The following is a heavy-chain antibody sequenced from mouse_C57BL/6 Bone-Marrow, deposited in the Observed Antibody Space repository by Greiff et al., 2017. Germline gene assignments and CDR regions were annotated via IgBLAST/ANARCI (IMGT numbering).Heavy chain of an antibody. CDR3: TTTYSPWAMDD. D-gene: IGHD2-10*01. CDR2: IDPENGDT. V-gene: IGHV14-4*01. CDR1: GFNIKDDY. J-gene: IGHJ4*01. Sequence: VQLQQSGAELVRPGASVKLSCTASGFNIKDDYMHWVKQRPEQGLEWIGWIDPENGDTEYASKFQGKATITADTSSNTAYLQLSSLTSEDTAVYYCTTTYSPWAMDDWGQGTSVTVSS.